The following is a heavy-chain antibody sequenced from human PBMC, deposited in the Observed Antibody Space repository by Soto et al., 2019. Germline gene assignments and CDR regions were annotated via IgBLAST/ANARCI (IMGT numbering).Heavy chain of an antibody. Sequence: QVQLVQSGAEVRQPASSVKVSCKTSGGTFSSYAISWVRQAPGQGLEWMGGIVPIVDTSTYAQKFQGRVTIIADESTSTVYMELSSLRSDATAVYDCVIVVAIPGSPDNWGQGTLVTVSS. CDR2: IVPIVDTS. CDR3: VIVVAIPGSPDN. D-gene: IGHD2-15*01. CDR1: GGTFSSYA. V-gene: IGHV1-69*12. J-gene: IGHJ4*02.